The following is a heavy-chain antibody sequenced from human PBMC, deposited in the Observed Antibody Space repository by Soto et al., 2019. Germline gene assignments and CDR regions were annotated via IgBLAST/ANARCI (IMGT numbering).Heavy chain of an antibody. J-gene: IGHJ4*02. Sequence: PGGSLRLSCAASGVTFSSYAMTWVRQAPGKGLEWVSTISGSGGSTYYADSVKGRFTISRDNSKNTLYLQMNSLSAEDTAVYYCASTGVYFDYWGQGTQVTVSS. CDR3: ASTGVYFDY. CDR1: GVTFSSYA. V-gene: IGHV3-23*01. D-gene: IGHD2-8*01. CDR2: ISGSGGST.